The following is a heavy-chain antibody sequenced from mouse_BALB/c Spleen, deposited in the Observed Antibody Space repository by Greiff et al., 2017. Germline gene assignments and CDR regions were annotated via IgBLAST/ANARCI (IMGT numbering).Heavy chain of an antibody. V-gene: IGHV2-2*02. CDR3: ARANWDWYFDV. CDR1: GFSLTSYG. CDR2: IWSGGST. Sequence: VQLQQSGPGLVRPSQSLSITCTVSGFSLTSYGVHWVRQSPGKGLEWLGVIWSGGSTDYNAAFISRLSISKDNSKSQVFFKMNSLQANDTAIYYCARANWDWYFDVWGAGTTVTVSS. J-gene: IGHJ1*01. D-gene: IGHD4-1*01.